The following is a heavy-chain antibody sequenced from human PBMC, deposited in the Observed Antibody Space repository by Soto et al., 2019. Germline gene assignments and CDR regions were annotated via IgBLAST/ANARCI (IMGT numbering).Heavy chain of an antibody. J-gene: IGHJ5*02. CDR2: INAHSGGT. Sequence: ASVKVSCKASGFSFTGYYIHWLRQAPGQGLEWMGWINAHSGGTEYAQKFQGSVTLTRDTSIATAYLTRTSLTSDDTALYYCAKDLTRKPAYWLDXWGQGTQVTVSX. CDR3: AKDLTRKPAYWLDX. D-gene: IGHD3-16*01. CDR1: GFSFTGYY. V-gene: IGHV1-2*02.